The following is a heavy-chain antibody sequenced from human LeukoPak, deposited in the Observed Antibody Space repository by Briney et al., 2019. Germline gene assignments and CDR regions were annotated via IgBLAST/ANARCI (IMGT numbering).Heavy chain of an antibody. CDR2: IRYDGSNK. J-gene: IGHJ4*02. D-gene: IGHD2-21*02. Sequence: PGGSLRLSCAASGFTFSRYGMHWVRQAPGKWLEWVAFIRYDGSNKYYADSVKGRFTISRDNSKNTLYLQMNSLRAEDTAVYYCAKEGGMVTDYWGQGTLVTVSS. V-gene: IGHV3-30*02. CDR1: GFTFSRYG. CDR3: AKEGGMVTDY.